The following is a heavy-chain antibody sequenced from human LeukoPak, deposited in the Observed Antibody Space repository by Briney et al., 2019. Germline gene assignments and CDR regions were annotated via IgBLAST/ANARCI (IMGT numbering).Heavy chain of an antibody. J-gene: IGHJ3*02. V-gene: IGHV5-10-1*01. Sequence: GESLRISCKGSGYSFTTYWITWVRQMPGKGLEWMGRIDPSDSYTNYSPSFQGHVTISADRSISTFYLQWSSLKASDTAMYYRARRARGRAFDIWGQGTMVTVSS. CDR1: GYSFTTYW. CDR3: ARRARGRAFDI. D-gene: IGHD3-10*01. CDR2: IDPSDSYT.